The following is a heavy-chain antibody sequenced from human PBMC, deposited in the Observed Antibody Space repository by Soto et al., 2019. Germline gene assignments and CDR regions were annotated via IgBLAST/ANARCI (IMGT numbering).Heavy chain of an antibody. CDR2: IYYSGST. CDR1: GASVSDSLSY. Sequence: SETLSLTCIISGASVSDSLSYWGWIRQPPGKRPEWIGSIYYSGSTYYNQSLKSQVTISVGTSKNQFSLKLSTVTAADTAVYYCARRLYYDSSGFEGGGMDVWGQGTTVT. CDR3: ARRLYYDSSGFEGGGMDV. V-gene: IGHV4-39*01. D-gene: IGHD3-22*01. J-gene: IGHJ6*02.